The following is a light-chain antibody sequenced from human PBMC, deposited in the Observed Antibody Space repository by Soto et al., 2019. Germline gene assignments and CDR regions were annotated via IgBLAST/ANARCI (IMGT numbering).Light chain of an antibody. CDR3: MQGTHWPWT. V-gene: IGKV2-30*01. CDR1: QSLVYRNGNAY. CDR2: QVS. J-gene: IGKJ1*01. Sequence: DAVLTQSPLSLPVTLGQPAAISCRSSQSLVYRNGNAYLIWFQQRPGQSPRRLIYQVSTRDAGVPDRFSGSGSGTYFTLTISRVEAEDVGRYYCMQGTHWPWTFGQGTKVEIK.